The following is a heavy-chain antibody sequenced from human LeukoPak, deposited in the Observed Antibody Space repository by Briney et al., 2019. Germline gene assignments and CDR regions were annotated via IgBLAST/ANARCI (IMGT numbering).Heavy chain of an antibody. Sequence: ASVKVSCKASGYTLTGYYMHWVRQAPGQGLEWMGWINPNSGGTNYAQKFQGRVTMTRDTSISTAYMEMSRLRSDDKAVYYCARTSMTTVREWFDPWGQGTLVTVSS. CDR1: GYTLTGYY. V-gene: IGHV1-2*02. D-gene: IGHD4-17*01. CDR3: ARTSMTTVREWFDP. CDR2: INPNSGGT. J-gene: IGHJ5*02.